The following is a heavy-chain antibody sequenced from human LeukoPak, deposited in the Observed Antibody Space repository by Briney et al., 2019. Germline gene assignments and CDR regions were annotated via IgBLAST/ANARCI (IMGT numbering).Heavy chain of an antibody. V-gene: IGHV1-3*03. D-gene: IGHD5-24*01. Sequence: ASVKVSCKASGYTFTSYAMHWVRRAPGERLEWLGWINAGNGNTKYSQEFQGRVTITRDTSASTAYMELSSLRSEDMAVYYCARGLQFGMATILPLDYWGQGTLVTVSS. CDR2: INAGNGNT. CDR3: ARGLQFGMATILPLDY. CDR1: GYTFTSYA. J-gene: IGHJ4*02.